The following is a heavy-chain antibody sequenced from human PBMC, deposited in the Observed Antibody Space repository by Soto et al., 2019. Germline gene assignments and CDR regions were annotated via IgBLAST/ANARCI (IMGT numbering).Heavy chain of an antibody. CDR2: IYYSGST. Sequence: SETLSVTSAVDGGSFSGYCWSWIRQPPGKGLEWIGSIYYSGSTYYNPSLKSRVTISVDTSKNQFSLKLSSVTAADTAVYYCARVGYSNFDYWGQGTLVTVSS. V-gene: IGHV4-34*01. CDR1: GGSFSGYC. CDR3: ARVGYSNFDY. J-gene: IGHJ4*02. D-gene: IGHD2-15*01.